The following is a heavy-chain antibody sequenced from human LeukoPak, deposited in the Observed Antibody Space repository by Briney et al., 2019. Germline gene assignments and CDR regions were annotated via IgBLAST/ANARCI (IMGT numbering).Heavy chain of an antibody. CDR2: IYTSGST. CDR1: GGSISTINIASYY. V-gene: IGHV4-61*02. Sequence: SQTLSLTCTVTGGSISTINIASYYWSWIRQPAGKGLEWIGRIYTSGSTNYNPSLKSRVTISVDTSKNQFSLKLSSVTAADTAVYYCARGKSGFDYWGQGTLVTVSS. CDR3: ARGKSGFDY. J-gene: IGHJ4*02. D-gene: IGHD3-10*01.